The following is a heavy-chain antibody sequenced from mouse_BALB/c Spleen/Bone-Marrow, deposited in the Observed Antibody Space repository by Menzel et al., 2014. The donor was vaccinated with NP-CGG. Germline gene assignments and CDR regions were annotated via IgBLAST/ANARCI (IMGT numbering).Heavy chain of an antibody. Sequence: VQGVESGAELVKPGASVKLSCKASGYTFTEYIIHWVKQRSGQGLEWIGWFYPGSGSIKYNEKFKDKATLTADKSSSAVYMELSRLTSEDSAVYFCARHGDYGSIYYYAMDYWGQGTSVTVSS. J-gene: IGHJ4*01. CDR3: ARHGDYGSIYYYAMDY. CDR1: GYTFTEYI. CDR2: FYPGSGSI. V-gene: IGHV1-62-2*01. D-gene: IGHD1-1*01.